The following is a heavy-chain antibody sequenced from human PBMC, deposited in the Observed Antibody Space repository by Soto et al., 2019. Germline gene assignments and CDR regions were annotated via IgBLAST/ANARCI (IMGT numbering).Heavy chain of an antibody. Sequence: GGSLRLSCAASGFTFDDYAMHCVRQVPGNGLECVTGISWNSHNIGYADAVKDQYTNSRDNAKNFLYLQMNSLRAEDTALYYCAKDRYSSSWFYGMDVWGQGT. CDR3: AKDRYSSSWFYGMDV. D-gene: IGHD6-13*01. CDR1: GFTFDDYA. CDR2: ISWNSHNI. V-gene: IGHV3-9*01. J-gene: IGHJ6*02.